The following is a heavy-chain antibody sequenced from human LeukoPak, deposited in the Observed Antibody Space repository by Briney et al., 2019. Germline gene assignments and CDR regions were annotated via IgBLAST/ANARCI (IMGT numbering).Heavy chain of an antibody. D-gene: IGHD1-1*01. CDR2: FDPEDGET. J-gene: IGHJ5*02. CDR1: GYTLTELS. CDR3: ARQRPLSSRFDP. Sequence: AASVKVSCKVSGYTLTELSMHWVRQAPGKGLEWMGGFDPEDGETIYAQKFQGRVTMTTDTSTSTAYMELRSLRSDDTAVYYCARQRPLSSRFDPWGQGTLVTVSS. V-gene: IGHV1-24*01.